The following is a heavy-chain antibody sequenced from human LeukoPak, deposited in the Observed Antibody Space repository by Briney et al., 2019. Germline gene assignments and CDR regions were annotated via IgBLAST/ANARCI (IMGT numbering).Heavy chain of an antibody. V-gene: IGHV4-4*07. CDR2: LYSSGDT. Sequence: SETLSLTCTVSGGSISGYYWNWVRQPADRGLEWIGRLYSSGDTYYNPSLTRRLTISVDTSKNQYSLNLRSVPAADTAVYYCARGSSGSTERYDFDSWGQGALVTVPS. CDR1: GGSISGYY. D-gene: IGHD6-19*01. J-gene: IGHJ4*02. CDR3: ARGSSGSTERYDFDS.